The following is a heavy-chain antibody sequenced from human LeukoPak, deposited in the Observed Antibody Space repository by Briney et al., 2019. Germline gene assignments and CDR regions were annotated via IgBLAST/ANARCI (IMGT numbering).Heavy chain of an antibody. D-gene: IGHD3-16*02. CDR2: IYTSGST. Sequence: SETLSLTCTVSGGSISTYYWSWIRQPPGKGLEWIGYIYTSGSTNYNPSLMSRVTISLDTSKNQFSLKLSSVTAADTAVYYCVSQYYYYYMDVWGKGTTVTVSS. CDR1: GGSISTYY. V-gene: IGHV4-4*09. J-gene: IGHJ6*03. CDR3: VSQYYYYYMDV.